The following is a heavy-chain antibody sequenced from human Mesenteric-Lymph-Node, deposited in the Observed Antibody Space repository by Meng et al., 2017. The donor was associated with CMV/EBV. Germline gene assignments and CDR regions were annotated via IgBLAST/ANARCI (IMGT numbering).Heavy chain of an antibody. J-gene: IGHJ6*02. D-gene: IGHD6-19*01. CDR1: GFTFSSYS. CDR2: ITSSSSTM. V-gene: IGHV3-48*04. CDR3: ARGAPWWLVHGNYYYYAMDV. Sequence: GGSLRLSCAASGFTFSSYSMNWVRQAPGKGLEWLSYITSSSSTMYYADSVKGRFTISRDNAKNSLYLQMNSLRAEDTAVYYCARGAPWWLVHGNYYYYAMDVWGQGTTVTVSS.